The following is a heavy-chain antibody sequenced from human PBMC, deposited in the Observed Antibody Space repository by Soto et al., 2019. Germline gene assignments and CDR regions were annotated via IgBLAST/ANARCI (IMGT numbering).Heavy chain of an antibody. CDR2: IYYSGST. V-gene: IGHV4-39*01. CDR1: GPSISSSSYY. J-gene: IGHJ6*02. D-gene: IGHD3-3*01. CDR3: ARTYYDFWSRYYRYYYYYYGMDV. Sequence: PSETLSLTCTVSGPSISSSSYYWGWIRKPPGKGLEWLGSIYYSGSTYYNPSLKSRVTLSVDTSKNQFSLNLSSVTAADTAVYYCARTYYDFWSRYYRYYYYYYGMDVWGQGTTVT.